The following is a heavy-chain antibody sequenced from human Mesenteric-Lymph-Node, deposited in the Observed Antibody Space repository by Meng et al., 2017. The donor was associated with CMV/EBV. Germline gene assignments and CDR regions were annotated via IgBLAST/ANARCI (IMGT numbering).Heavy chain of an antibody. CDR1: GFTFSRYA. CDR2: ISGTAGVT. D-gene: IGHD3-16*01. CDR3: AASDTNGMYVDRIF. J-gene: IGHJ4*02. Sequence: GGSLRLSFAASGFTFSRYAMSWVRQPPGKGLEWVSFISGTAGVTQFIDSVKGRFTISRDNSKNTVYLQMNSLRAEDTAIYYCAASDTNGMYVDRIFWGQGTLVTVSS. V-gene: IGHV3-23*01.